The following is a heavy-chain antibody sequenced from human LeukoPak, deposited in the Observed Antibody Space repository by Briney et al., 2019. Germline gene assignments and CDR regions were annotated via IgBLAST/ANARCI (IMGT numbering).Heavy chain of an antibody. CDR3: AKGVKPGGIVVVTATH. CDR2: ISGSGGST. CDR1: GFTFSSYA. J-gene: IGHJ4*02. Sequence: PGGSLRLSCAASGFTFSSYAMSWVRQAPGKGLEWVSAISGSGGSTYYADSVKGRFTISRDNSKNTLYLQMNSLRAEDTAVYYCAKGVKPGGIVVVTATHWGQGTLVTVSS. V-gene: IGHV3-23*01. D-gene: IGHD2-21*02.